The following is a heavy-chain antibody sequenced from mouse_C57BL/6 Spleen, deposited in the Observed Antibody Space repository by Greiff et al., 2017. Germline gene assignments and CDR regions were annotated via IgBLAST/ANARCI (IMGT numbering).Heavy chain of an antibody. CDR1: GYTFTSYW. CDR2: IHPSDGDT. D-gene: IGHD1-1*01. J-gene: IGHJ3*01. Sequence: QVQLQQPGAELVKPGASVKVSCKASGYTFTSYWMPWVKQRPGQGLEWIGRIHPSDGDTNYNQKFKGKATLTVDKSSSTAYMPLSSLMSEDSAVYYCAIYYGSSYSWFAYWGQGTLVTVSA. CDR3: AIYYGSSYSWFAY. V-gene: IGHV1-74*01.